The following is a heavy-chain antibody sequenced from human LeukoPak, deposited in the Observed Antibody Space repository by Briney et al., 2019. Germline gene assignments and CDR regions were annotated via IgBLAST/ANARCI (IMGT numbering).Heavy chain of an antibody. Sequence: TTSETLSLTCTVSGGSISSGSYYWSWIRQPAGKGLGWIGRIYTSGSTNYNPSLKSRVTISLDTSKNQFSLNLSSVTAADTAVYYCARDAPTAYCSGGSCYFDYWGQGTLVTVSS. V-gene: IGHV4-61*02. D-gene: IGHD2-15*01. CDR3: ARDAPTAYCSGGSCYFDY. CDR1: GGSISSGSYY. J-gene: IGHJ4*02. CDR2: IYTSGST.